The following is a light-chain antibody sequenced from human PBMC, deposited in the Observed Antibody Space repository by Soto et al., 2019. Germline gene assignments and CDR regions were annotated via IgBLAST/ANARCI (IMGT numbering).Light chain of an antibody. J-gene: IGKJ5*01. CDR2: LGS. Sequence: DIVMTQSPLCLPVTPGEPASTSCRSSQSLLHSNGYNYLDWYLQKPGQSPQLLIYLGSNRASGVPDRFSGSGSGTDFTLKISRVEAEDVGVYYCMQALQSITFGQGTRLEIK. CDR1: QSLLHSNGYNY. CDR3: MQALQSIT. V-gene: IGKV2-28*01.